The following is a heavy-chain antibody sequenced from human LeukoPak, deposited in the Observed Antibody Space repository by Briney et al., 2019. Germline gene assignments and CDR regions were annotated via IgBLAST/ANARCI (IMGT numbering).Heavy chain of an antibody. CDR3: ARHPGIAVAGDAFDF. D-gene: IGHD6-19*01. CDR1: GDSITTTSHY. V-gene: IGHV4-39*01. J-gene: IGHJ3*01. CDR2: FSYSGST. Sequence: SETLSLTCTLSGDSITTTSHYWGWIRQPPGKGLEWIGSFSYSGSTYDNPSLKSRVTISVDRSKNQFSLRLSSVTAADTAVYYCARHPGIAVAGDAFDFWGPGKVVTVSS.